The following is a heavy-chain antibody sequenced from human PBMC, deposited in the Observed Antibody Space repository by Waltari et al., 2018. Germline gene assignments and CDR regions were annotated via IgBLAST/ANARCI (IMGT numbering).Heavy chain of an antibody. CDR3: ARLHDFSGGYRFDS. CDR2: LFYGGRS. D-gene: IGHD3-3*01. Sequence: QLQLQESGPGLVKPSETLSLTCVVSVDSDSSDTYSWGWIRQPPGKTVEWIGSLFYGGRSYYNPSLRSRVTIYVDTSRNQLSLNLNSVTAADTAVYYCARLHDFSGGYRFDSWGQGTLVTVPS. V-gene: IGHV4-39*01. J-gene: IGHJ4*02. CDR1: VDSDSSDTYS.